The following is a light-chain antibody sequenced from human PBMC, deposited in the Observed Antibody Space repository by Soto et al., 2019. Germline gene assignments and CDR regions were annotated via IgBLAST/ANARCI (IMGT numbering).Light chain of an antibody. V-gene: IGKV1-9*01. Sequence: IQLTQSPWSLSASVGDRVTITCRASQGSTKYLAWYQQKPGKAPNLLIYDASTLHTGVPSRFSGSGSGTDFTLTVSSLQPEDFATYYCQQLSSYPSTFGVGTKVEIK. CDR3: QQLSSYPST. CDR1: QGSTKY. CDR2: DAS. J-gene: IGKJ4*01.